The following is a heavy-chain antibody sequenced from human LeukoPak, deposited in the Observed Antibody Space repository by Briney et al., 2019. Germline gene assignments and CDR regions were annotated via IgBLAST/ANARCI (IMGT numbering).Heavy chain of an antibody. CDR3: ARDYGNNWFDP. V-gene: IGHV4-59*12. CDR1: GGSISSYY. Sequence: SSETLSLTCTVSGGSISSYYWSWIRQPPGKGLEWIGYIYYSGSTNYNPSLKSRVTISVDTSKNQFPLKLSSVTAADTAVYYCARDYGNNWFDPWGQGTLVTVSS. J-gene: IGHJ5*02. D-gene: IGHD1-14*01. CDR2: IYYSGST.